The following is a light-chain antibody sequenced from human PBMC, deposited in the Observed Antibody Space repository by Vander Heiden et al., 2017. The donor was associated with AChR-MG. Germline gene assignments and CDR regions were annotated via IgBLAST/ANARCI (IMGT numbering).Light chain of an antibody. V-gene: IGLV1-47*01. Sequence: QSVLTQPPSASGTPGQRVTISCSGSSSNIGVNYVSWYQQLPGAAPKLLIYRNNQRPSGVPDRFSGSKSGTSASLAISGLRSEDEADYYCAAWDDSLTVFYVFGTGTRVTV. J-gene: IGLJ1*01. CDR1: SSNIGVNY. CDR3: AAWDDSLTVFYV. CDR2: RNN.